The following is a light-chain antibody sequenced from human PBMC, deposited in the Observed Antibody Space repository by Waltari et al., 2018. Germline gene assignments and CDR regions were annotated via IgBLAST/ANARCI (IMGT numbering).Light chain of an antibody. CDR1: SCHITTV. Sequence: QLVLTQSPPASASLGASVKLTCTLTSCHITTVIAWHQQQPGKGPRFLMKVNSDGSHRKGDDIPDRFSGSGSGPERYLTISSLQSEDEADYYCETGGHGTWVFGGGTKLTVL. CDR3: ETGGHGTWV. CDR2: VNSDGSH. V-gene: IGLV4-69*01. J-gene: IGLJ3*02.